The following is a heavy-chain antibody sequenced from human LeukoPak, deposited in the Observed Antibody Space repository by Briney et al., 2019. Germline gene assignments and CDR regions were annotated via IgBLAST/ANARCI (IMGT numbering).Heavy chain of an antibody. D-gene: IGHD1-26*01. V-gene: IGHV3-33*06. Sequence: PGGSLRLSCAASGFTFRTYGMSWVRQAPGKGLQRVASIWYDGSDRLYTDSVKGRFTISRDNPNNTVFLQMNSLRGDDTAVYYCAKCPGATHWYFDLWGRGTLVTVSS. J-gene: IGHJ2*01. CDR1: GFTFRTYG. CDR2: IWYDGSDR. CDR3: AKCPGATHWYFDL.